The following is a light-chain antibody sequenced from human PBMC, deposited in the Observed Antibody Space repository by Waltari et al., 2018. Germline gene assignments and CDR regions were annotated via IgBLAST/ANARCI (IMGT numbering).Light chain of an antibody. J-gene: IGKJ2*03. CDR3: LQRSNWPYS. V-gene: IGKV3-15*01. Sequence: EIVMTQSPATLSLSPGERATLSCRASQSVSSSLAWYQQKPGQAPRLLIYGASCRATGIPDRFSGSGSGTDFTLTISSLEPEDVAVYYCLQRSNWPYSFGQGTKVEIK. CDR1: QSVSSS. CDR2: GAS.